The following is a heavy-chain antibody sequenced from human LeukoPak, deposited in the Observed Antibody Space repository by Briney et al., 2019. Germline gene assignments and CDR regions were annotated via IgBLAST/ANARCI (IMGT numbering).Heavy chain of an antibody. CDR1: GGSISSSSYY. Sequence: SETLSLTCTVSGGSISSSSYYWGWIRQPPGNGLEWVGCIYYSGSTYYNPSLKSRVTISVDTSKNQFSLKLSSVTAADTAVYYCARDNAESSSWYLSYFDYWGQGTLVTVSS. CDR2: IYYSGST. V-gene: IGHV4-39*07. J-gene: IGHJ4*02. D-gene: IGHD6-13*01. CDR3: ARDNAESSSWYLSYFDY.